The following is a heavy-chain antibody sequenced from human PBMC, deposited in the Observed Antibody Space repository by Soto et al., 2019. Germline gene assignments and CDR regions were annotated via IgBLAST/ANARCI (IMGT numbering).Heavy chain of an antibody. CDR3: ARDYYDSSGYYWGVDY. V-gene: IGHV1-69*01. Sequence: QVQLVQSGAEVKKPGSSVKVSCKASGGTFSSYAISWVRQAPGQGLEWMGGIIPIFGTANYAQKFQGRVTITADESTSTAYMELSSLRSEDTAVYYCARDYYDSSGYYWGVDYWGQGTLVTVSS. J-gene: IGHJ4*02. CDR1: GGTFSSYA. CDR2: IIPIFGTA. D-gene: IGHD3-22*01.